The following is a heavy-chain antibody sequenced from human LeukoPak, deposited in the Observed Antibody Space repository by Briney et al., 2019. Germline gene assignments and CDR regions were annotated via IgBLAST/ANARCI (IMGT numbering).Heavy chain of an antibody. V-gene: IGHV4-31*03. J-gene: IGHJ5*02. D-gene: IGHD3-3*01. CDR2: IYYSGST. CDR1: GGSISSGGYY. Sequence: SETLSLTCTVPGGSISSGGYYWSWIRQHPGKGLEWIGYIYYSGSTYYNPSLKSRVTISVDTSKNQFSLKLSSVTAADTAVYYCARDGGRSGWFDPWGQGTLVTVSS. CDR3: ARDGGRSGWFDP.